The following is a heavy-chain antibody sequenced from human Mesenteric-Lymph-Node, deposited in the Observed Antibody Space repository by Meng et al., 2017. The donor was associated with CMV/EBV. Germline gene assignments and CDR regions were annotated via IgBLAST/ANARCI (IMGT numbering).Heavy chain of an antibody. V-gene: IGHV3-23*01. J-gene: IGHJ4*02. D-gene: IGHD5-12*01. CDR2: ISGSGGST. CDR3: ARDTSGYNYFDY. Sequence: GESLKISCAASGFTFSSYAMSWVRQAPGKGLEWVSAISGSGGSTYYADSVKGRFTISRDNSKNTLYLQMNSLRAEDTAVYYCARDTSGYNYFDYWGQGTLVTVSS. CDR1: GFTFSSYA.